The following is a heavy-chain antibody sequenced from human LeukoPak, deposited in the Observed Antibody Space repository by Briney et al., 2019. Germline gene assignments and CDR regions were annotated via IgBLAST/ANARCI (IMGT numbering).Heavy chain of an antibody. D-gene: IGHD2-2*01. V-gene: IGHV1-2*02. J-gene: IGHJ4*02. CDR1: GYTFTGYY. Sequence: GASVKVSCKASGYTFTGYYMHWVRQAPGQGLEWMGWTNPNSGGTNYAQKFQGRVTMTRDTSISTAYMELSRLRSDDTAVYYCARDQRTIVVVPAAQPDYWGQGTLVTVSS. CDR2: TNPNSGGT. CDR3: ARDQRTIVVVPAAQPDY.